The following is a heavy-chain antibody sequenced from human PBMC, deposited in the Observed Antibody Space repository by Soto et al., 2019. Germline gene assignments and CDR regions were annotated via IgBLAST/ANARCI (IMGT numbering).Heavy chain of an antibody. CDR2: IRRNAYGGTT. J-gene: IGHJ4*02. V-gene: IGHV3-49*04. CDR3: TRASSLDFDF. D-gene: IGHD3-16*01. Sequence: PGGSLRLSCTTSGFTFGDYALSWVRQAPGKGLEWVGFIRRNAYGGTTDYAASVKGRFTISRDDSKSTAYLQMNSLRTEDKALYYCTRASSLDFDFWGQGTLVTVS. CDR1: GFTFGDYA.